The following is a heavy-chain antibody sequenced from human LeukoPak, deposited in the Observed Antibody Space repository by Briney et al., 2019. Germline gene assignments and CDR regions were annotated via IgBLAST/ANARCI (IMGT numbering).Heavy chain of an antibody. J-gene: IGHJ4*02. Sequence: SETLSLTCTVSGDSISSSSYYWVWIRQPPGKGLEYIGNIYYTGSTSYNPSLKSRVTISVDTSKNQFSLNLRSVTAADTAVYYCARHLAVAGSRSLDYWGQGTLVTVSS. CDR1: GDSISSSSYY. CDR2: IYYTGST. V-gene: IGHV4-39*01. CDR3: ARHLAVAGSRSLDY. D-gene: IGHD6-19*01.